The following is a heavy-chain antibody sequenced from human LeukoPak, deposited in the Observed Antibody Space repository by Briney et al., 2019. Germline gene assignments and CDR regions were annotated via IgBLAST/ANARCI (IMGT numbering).Heavy chain of an antibody. J-gene: IGHJ4*02. V-gene: IGHV1-46*01. D-gene: IGHD2-8*01. CDR3: ARDGCPFDY. CDR2: INPSGGST. CDR1: GYTFTSYY. Sequence: GASVKVSCKASGYTFTSYYMHWVRQGPGQGLEWMGIINPSGGSTSYAQEFQGRVTMTRDTSTSTVYMELSSLRSQDTAVYYCARDGCPFDYWGQGTLVTVSS.